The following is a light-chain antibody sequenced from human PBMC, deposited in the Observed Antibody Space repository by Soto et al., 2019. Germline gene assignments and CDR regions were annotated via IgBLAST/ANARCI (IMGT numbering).Light chain of an antibody. CDR1: QTISSW. CDR3: LQQNDYPLT. CDR2: AAS. J-gene: IGKJ4*01. Sequence: DIQMTQSPSTLSGSVGYSVTITCRASQTISSWLAWYQQKPGKAPKRLIYAASSLQSGVPSRFSGSGSGTEFSLTISSLQPEDFATYYCLQQNDYPLTFGGGTKVDIK. V-gene: IGKV1-17*01.